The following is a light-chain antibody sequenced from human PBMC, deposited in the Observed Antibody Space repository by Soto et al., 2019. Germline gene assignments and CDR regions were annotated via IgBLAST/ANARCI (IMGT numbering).Light chain of an antibody. CDR2: GAS. CDR3: QQYGSSPYT. CDR1: QSVSSSY. Sequence: EIVLTQSPGTLSLSPGERATLSCRASQSVSSSYLAWYQQKPGQAPRLLIYGASSRATGIPDRFRGSGSGTDFTLTISRLEPEDFAVYYWQQYGSSPYTFGQGNKLEI. V-gene: IGKV3-20*01. J-gene: IGKJ2*01.